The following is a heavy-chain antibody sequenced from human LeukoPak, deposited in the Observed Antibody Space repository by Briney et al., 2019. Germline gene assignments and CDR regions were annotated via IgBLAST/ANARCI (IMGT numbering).Heavy chain of an antibody. V-gene: IGHV4-59*08. CDR3: TRHTRVPDN. D-gene: IGHD3-10*01. CDR2: VFSNGDI. J-gene: IGHJ4*01. Sequence: SETLFLTCTVSGGSITANYWSWFRQPPGKGLELIGYVFSNGDINYNPSLMSRVIILIVTSNNQHSLRLTSVAAADTAVYYCTRHTRVPDNWGHGNLVTVSS. CDR1: GGSITANY.